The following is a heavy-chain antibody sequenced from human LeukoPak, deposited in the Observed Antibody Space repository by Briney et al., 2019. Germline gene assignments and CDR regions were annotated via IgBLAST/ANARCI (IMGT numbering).Heavy chain of an antibody. D-gene: IGHD5-12*01. CDR2: IYYSGST. Sequence: SQTLSLTCTVSGGSISSGGYYWRWIRQHPGKGLEWIGYIYYSGSTYYNPSLKSRVTISVDTSKNQFSLKLSSVTAADTAVYYCASGGYDYYPSDYYYYMDVWGKGTTVTVSS. V-gene: IGHV4-31*03. J-gene: IGHJ6*03. CDR3: ASGGYDYYPSDYYYYMDV. CDR1: GGSISSGGYY.